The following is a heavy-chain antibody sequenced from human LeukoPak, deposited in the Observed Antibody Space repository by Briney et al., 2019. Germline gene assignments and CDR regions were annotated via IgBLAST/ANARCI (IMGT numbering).Heavy chain of an antibody. CDR2: ISWNSGSI. D-gene: IGHD3-10*01. Sequence: GGSLRLSCAASGFTFDDYAMHWVRQAPGKGLEWVSGISWNSGSIGYADSVKGRFTISRDNAKNSLYLQMNSLRAEDTALYYCAKGRYGSFNYYYYMDVWGKGTTVTISS. CDR1: GFTFDDYA. CDR3: AKGRYGSFNYYYYMDV. J-gene: IGHJ6*03. V-gene: IGHV3-9*01.